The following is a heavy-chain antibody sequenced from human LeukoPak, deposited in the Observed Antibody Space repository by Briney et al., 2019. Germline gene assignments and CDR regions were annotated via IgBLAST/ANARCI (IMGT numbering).Heavy chain of an antibody. V-gene: IGHV4-34*01. Sequence: PSETLSLTCDVYGASFTGYYWRWIRQSPGKGLEWIGEMNQRGSMNYNPSLKRRVTISVDTSKNHFSLTLRSVTAADTAVYYCARGQKYRNGYTVTELGSGYFDYWGQGTLVTVSS. CDR2: MNQRGSM. D-gene: IGHD5-18*01. CDR3: ARGQKYRNGYTVTELGSGYFDY. J-gene: IGHJ4*02. CDR1: GASFTGYY.